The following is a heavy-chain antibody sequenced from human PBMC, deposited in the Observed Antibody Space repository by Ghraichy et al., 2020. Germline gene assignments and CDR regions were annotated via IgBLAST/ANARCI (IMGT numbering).Heavy chain of an antibody. CDR2: ITSSSRNT. CDR1: GFTFSTYS. Sequence: GGSLRLSCVGSGFTFSTYSLNWVRQSPGKGLEWVSYITSSSRNTFYADSVKGRFTISRDNAQNSLSLQMNSLRDEDTAVYYCARGSRVVRFYYYDALDVWGHGTTVTVSS. CDR3: ARGSRVVRFYYYDALDV. J-gene: IGHJ6*02. D-gene: IGHD4-23*01. V-gene: IGHV3-48*02.